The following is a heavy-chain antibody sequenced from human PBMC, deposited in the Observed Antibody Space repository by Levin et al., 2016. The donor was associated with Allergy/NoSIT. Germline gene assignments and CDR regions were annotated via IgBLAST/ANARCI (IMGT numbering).Heavy chain of an antibody. D-gene: IGHD6-13*01. J-gene: IGHJ4*02. CDR3: ATGRAAAGRRPLGY. CDR2: FDPEDGET. V-gene: IGHV1-24*01. Sequence: WVRQAPGQGLEWMGGFDPEDGETIYAQKFQGRVTMTEDTSTDTAYMELSSLRSEDTAVYYCATGRAAAGRRPLGYWGQGTLVTVSS.